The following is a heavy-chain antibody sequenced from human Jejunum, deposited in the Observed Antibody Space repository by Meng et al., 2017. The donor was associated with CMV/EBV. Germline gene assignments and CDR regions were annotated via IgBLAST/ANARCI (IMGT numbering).Heavy chain of an antibody. J-gene: IGHJ4*02. Sequence: SCKASGYTFTSQGISWVRQAPGQGLEWIGWTSVHNDNSKYAQTFQDRVTMTTDTSTTTAYMEMRSLRSDDTAVYYCARAGNYNYALDLWGQGTLVTVSS. D-gene: IGHD5-24*01. CDR3: ARAGNYNYALDL. CDR1: GYTFTSQG. CDR2: TSVHNDNS. V-gene: IGHV1-18*01.